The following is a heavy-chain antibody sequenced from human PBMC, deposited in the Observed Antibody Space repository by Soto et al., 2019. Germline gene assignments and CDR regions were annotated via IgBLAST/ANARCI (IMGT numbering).Heavy chain of an antibody. CDR1: GFSFSSYA. J-gene: IGHJ4*02. CDR2: TSYDGNNR. CDR3: AGVYYGGNSVNNY. Sequence: GGFLRLSCVGSGFSFSSYALSWVRQAPGKGLEWVAATSYDGNNRYYADSVKGRFIISRDNSKNTLDLEMETPRAEDTAMYYCAGVYYGGNSVNNYWGQGTPVTVSS. V-gene: IGHV3-30-3*01. D-gene: IGHD2-8*01.